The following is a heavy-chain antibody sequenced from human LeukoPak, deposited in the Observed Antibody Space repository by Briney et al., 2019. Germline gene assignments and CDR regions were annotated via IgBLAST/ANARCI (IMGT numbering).Heavy chain of an antibody. CDR3: ARGRISGV. V-gene: IGHV3-7*04. J-gene: IGHJ4*02. CDR2: IKQDGSER. D-gene: IGHD3-10*01. Sequence: PGGSLRLSCAASGFTFSSYWTSWVRQAPGKGLEWVANIKQDGSERYYVDSVKGRFTISRDNAKNSLYLQMNSLRAEDTAVYYCARGRISGVWGQGTLVTVSS. CDR1: GFTFSSYW.